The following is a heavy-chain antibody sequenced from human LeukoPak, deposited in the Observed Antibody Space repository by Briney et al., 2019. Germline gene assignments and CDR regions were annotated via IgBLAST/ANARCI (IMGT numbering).Heavy chain of an antibody. V-gene: IGHV4-59*01. J-gene: IGHJ4*02. CDR3: ARDKTTSGWYLGFDY. Sequence: PSETLSLTCTVSGGSISSYYWSWIRQPPGKGLEWIGYIYYSGSTNYNPSLKSRVTISVDTSKNQFSLKLSSVTAADTAVYYCARDKTTSGWYLGFDYWGQGTLVTVSS. CDR2: IYYSGST. CDR1: GGSISSYY. D-gene: IGHD6-19*01.